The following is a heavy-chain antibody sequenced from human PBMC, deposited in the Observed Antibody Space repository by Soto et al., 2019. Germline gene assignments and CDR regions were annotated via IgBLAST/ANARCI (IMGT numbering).Heavy chain of an antibody. CDR2: ISGSGSTI. CDR1: GFTFSSYA. CDR3: AKVCYYYDSSGYYYFDY. D-gene: IGHD3-22*01. J-gene: IGHJ4*02. Sequence: GGSLRLSCAASGFTFSSYAVSWVRQAPGKGPEWISSISGSGSTIYYADSVKGRFTISRDNSKNTLYLQMSSLRAEDTAVYYGAKVCYYYDSSGYYYFDYWGQGTLVTVSS. V-gene: IGHV3-23*01.